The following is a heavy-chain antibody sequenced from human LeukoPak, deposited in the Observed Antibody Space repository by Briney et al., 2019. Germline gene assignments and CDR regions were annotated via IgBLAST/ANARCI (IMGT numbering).Heavy chain of an antibody. V-gene: IGHV3-33*06. D-gene: IGHD3-22*01. J-gene: IGHJ4*02. CDR3: AKDHYDSSGYYLN. Sequence: GGSLRLSCAASGFTFSSYVMHWVRQAPGKGLEWVAVIWYDGSNKYYADSVKGRFTISRDNSKNTLYLQMNSLRAEDTAVYYCAKDHYDSSGYYLNWGQGTLVTVSS. CDR1: GFTFSSYV. CDR2: IWYDGSNK.